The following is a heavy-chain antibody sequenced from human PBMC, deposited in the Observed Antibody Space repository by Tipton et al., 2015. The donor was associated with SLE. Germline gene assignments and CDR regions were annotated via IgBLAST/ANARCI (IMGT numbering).Heavy chain of an antibody. V-gene: IGHV4-38-2*02. CDR1: GYSIRTGYY. CDR3: ARHREVRSGVVISPAKVYYFDS. J-gene: IGHJ4*02. Sequence: LRLSCTVSGYSIRTGYYWGWIRQPPGKGLEWIGTIYHSGTTYYNPSLQSRVTISVDTSKNQFSLKLDSVTAADTAVYYCARHREVRSGVVISPAKVYYFDSWGLGTLVTISS. CDR2: IYHSGTT. D-gene: IGHD3-22*01.